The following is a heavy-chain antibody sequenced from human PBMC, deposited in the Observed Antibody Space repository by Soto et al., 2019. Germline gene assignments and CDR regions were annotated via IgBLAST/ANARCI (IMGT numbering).Heavy chain of an antibody. V-gene: IGHV1-2*02. Sequence: GSSVKVSCKASGYTFTGYYMHWVRQAPGQGLEWMGWINPNSGGTNYAQKFQGRVTMTRDTSISTAYMELIRLRSDATAIYSCARVHCSGAICHLFDYWGQGSLVTVSS. J-gene: IGHJ4*02. CDR3: ARVHCSGAICHLFDY. D-gene: IGHD2-15*01. CDR2: INPNSGGT. CDR1: GYTFTGYY.